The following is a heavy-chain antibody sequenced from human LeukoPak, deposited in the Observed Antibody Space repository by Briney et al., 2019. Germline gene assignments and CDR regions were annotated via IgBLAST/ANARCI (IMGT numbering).Heavy chain of an antibody. V-gene: IGHV1-46*02. Sequence: ASVKVSCTASGYTFNSYQMHWVRQAPGQGLEWMGRINPSGGSTSYAQKFQGRVTMTRDTTTSTVYMELSSLRSEDTAVYYCARGLDVDYDSSGYYSLDYWGQGTLVTVSS. CDR2: INPSGGST. CDR1: GYTFNSYQ. CDR3: ARGLDVDYDSSGYYSLDY. J-gene: IGHJ4*02. D-gene: IGHD3-22*01.